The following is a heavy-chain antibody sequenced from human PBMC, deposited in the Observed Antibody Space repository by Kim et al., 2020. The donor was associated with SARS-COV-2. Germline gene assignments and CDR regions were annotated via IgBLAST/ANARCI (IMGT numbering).Heavy chain of an antibody. D-gene: IGHD3-22*01. Sequence: SETLSLTCTVSGGSISSGGYYWSRIRQHPGKGLEWIGYIYYSGSTYYNPSLKRRVTIAVDTSKNQFSLKLSSVTAADTAVYYCARGGDSSGYYAPTTGGMDVWGQGTTVTVSS. CDR2: IYYSGST. V-gene: IGHV4-31*03. J-gene: IGHJ6*02. CDR1: GGSISSGGYY. CDR3: ARGGDSSGYYAPTTGGMDV.